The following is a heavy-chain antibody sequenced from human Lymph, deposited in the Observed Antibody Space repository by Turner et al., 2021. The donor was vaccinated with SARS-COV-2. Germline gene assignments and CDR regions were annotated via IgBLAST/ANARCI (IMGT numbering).Heavy chain of an antibody. CDR2: INPNSGGT. V-gene: IGHV1-2*02. CDR3: ARDVERYNDFWSGYSGGYGMDV. D-gene: IGHD3-3*01. Sequence: QVQLVQSGAEVKKPGASVKVSCKAAGYTFTGSYMHWVRQAPGQGLEWMGWINPNSGGTDYAQKFQGRVTMTRDTSISAAYMELSRLRSDDMAGYYCARDVERYNDFWSGYSGGYGMDVWGQGTTVTVSS. CDR1: GYTFTGSY. J-gene: IGHJ6*02.